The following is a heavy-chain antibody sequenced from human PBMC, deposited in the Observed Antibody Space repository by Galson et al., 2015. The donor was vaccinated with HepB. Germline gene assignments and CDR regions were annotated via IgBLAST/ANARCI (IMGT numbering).Heavy chain of an antibody. J-gene: IGHJ4*02. Sequence: SLRLSCAASGFTFRSYGMHWVRQAPGKGLEWVAIIWYDESIKYYADSVNGRFTISRDNSKNTLYLQMNSLRAEDTAVYYCAREEGRYYHDNSGYYLVHWGQGTLVTVSS. CDR1: GFTFRSYG. CDR3: AREEGRYYHDNSGYYLVH. V-gene: IGHV3-33*01. CDR2: IWYDESIK. D-gene: IGHD3-22*01.